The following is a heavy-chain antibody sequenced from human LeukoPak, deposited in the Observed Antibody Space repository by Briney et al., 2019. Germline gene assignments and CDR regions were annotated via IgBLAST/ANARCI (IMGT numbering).Heavy chain of an antibody. Sequence: GGSLRLSCATSGFTFSSYGMHWVRQAPGKGLEWVAVISYDGSNKYYADSVKGRFTISRDNSKNTLYLQMNSLRAEDTAVYYCAKDRGYCSSTSCLYFDYWGQGTLVTVSS. D-gene: IGHD2-2*01. CDR3: AKDRGYCSSTSCLYFDY. J-gene: IGHJ4*02. CDR1: GFTFSSYG. CDR2: ISYDGSNK. V-gene: IGHV3-30*18.